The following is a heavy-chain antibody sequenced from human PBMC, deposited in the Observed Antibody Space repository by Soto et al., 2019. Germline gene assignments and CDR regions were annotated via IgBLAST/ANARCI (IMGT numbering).Heavy chain of an antibody. J-gene: IGHJ6*02. CDR2: ISWNSGSI. D-gene: IGHD6-13*01. CDR1: GFTFDDYA. V-gene: IGHV3-9*01. CDR3: AKDMAPTIAAAGDYYYYGMDV. Sequence: GGSLRLSCAASGFTFDDYAMHWVRQAPGKGLEWVSGISWNSGSIGYADYVKGRFTISRDNAKNSLYLQMNSLRAEDTALYYCAKDMAPTIAAAGDYYYYGMDVWGQGTTVTVSS.